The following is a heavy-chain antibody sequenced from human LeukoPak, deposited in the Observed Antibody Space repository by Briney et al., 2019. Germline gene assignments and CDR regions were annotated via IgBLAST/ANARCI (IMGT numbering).Heavy chain of an antibody. CDR1: GFLFSDYY. J-gene: IGHJ5*02. D-gene: IGHD6-19*01. CDR2: ITTNGAST. CDR3: ARVGLDNTGWHISWFDP. V-gene: IGHV3-11*01. Sequence: GGSLRLSCAASGFLFSDYYMTWIRQAPGRGLEWISYITTNGASTFYATSVKGRFTISRDNAQKSLFLQMDSLRAEDTAIYYCARVGLDNTGWHISWFDPWGQGTRVTVSS.